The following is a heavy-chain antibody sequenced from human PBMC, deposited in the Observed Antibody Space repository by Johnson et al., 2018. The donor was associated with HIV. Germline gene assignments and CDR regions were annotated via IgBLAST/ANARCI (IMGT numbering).Heavy chain of an antibody. J-gene: IGHJ3*02. CDR3: ATIAAHGAAFDI. D-gene: IGHD6-25*01. CDR2: IAHDESIT. CDR1: GFTFADYG. V-gene: IGHV3-30*02. Sequence: QVQLVESGGGVVQPGGSLRLSCAASGFTFADYGMHWVRQPPGKGLEWVAFIAHDESITHYADSVKGRFTMSRDNSKNTLDLQMNSLRPEDTAAYYCATIAAHGAAFDIWGQGTVVTVSS.